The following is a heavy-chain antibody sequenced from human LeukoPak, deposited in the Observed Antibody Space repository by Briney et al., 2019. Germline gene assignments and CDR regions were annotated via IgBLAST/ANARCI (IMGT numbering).Heavy chain of an antibody. Sequence: SETLSLTCTVSGGSISSYYWSWIRQPAGKGLEWIGRIYTSGSTNYNPSLKSRVTTSVDASKNQFSLKLSSVTAADTAVYYCARVEEYYYGSGSYYYMDVWGKGTTVTVSS. V-gene: IGHV4-4*07. CDR3: ARVEEYYYGSGSYYYMDV. D-gene: IGHD3-10*01. CDR2: IYTSGST. CDR1: GGSISSYY. J-gene: IGHJ6*03.